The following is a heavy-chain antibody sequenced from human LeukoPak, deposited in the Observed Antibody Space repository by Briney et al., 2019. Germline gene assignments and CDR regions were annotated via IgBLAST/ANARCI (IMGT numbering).Heavy chain of an antibody. CDR1: GYTFTSNY. V-gene: IGHV1-46*01. CDR3: ARDQEGFHY. J-gene: IGHJ4*02. Sequence: RASVKVSCKASGYTFTSNYIHWVRQAPGQGLEWMGMIYPRDGSTSYAQKFQGRVTVTRDTSTSTVHMELSGLRSEDTAVYYCARDQEGFHYWGQGTLVTVSS. CDR2: IYPRDGST.